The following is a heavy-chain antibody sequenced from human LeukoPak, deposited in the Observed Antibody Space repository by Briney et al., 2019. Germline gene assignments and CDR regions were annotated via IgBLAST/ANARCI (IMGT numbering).Heavy chain of an antibody. CDR1: GYTFTGYY. J-gene: IGHJ4*02. D-gene: IGHD3-22*01. Sequence: GASVKVSCKASGYTFTGYYMHWVRQAPGQGLEWMGWINPNSGGTNYAQKFQGRVTMTRDTSISTAYMELSRLRSDDTAVYYCARTGDSSGYYYHIDYWGQGTLVTVSS. CDR2: INPNSGGT. CDR3: ARTGDSSGYYYHIDY. V-gene: IGHV1-2*02.